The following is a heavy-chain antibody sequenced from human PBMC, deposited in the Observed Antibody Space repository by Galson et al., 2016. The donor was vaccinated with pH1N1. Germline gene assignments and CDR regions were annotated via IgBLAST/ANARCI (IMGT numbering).Heavy chain of an antibody. CDR3: AHREVMITNAFDF. CDR1: GFSISSSGMG. V-gene: IGHV2-5*02. Sequence: PALVKPTQTLTLTCTFSGFSISSSGMGVGWIRQPPGKALEWLAVIYWDDDKRYSPSLKSRLTITKDTSKNHVVLTMTNMDPMDPATYYCAHREVMITNAFDFWGQGTMVTVSS. D-gene: IGHD3-16*01. J-gene: IGHJ3*01. CDR2: IYWDDDK.